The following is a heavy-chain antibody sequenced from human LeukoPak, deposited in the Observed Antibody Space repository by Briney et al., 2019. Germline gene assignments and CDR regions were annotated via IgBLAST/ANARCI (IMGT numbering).Heavy chain of an antibody. D-gene: IGHD2/OR15-2a*01. V-gene: IGHV3-15*01. CDR2: IKSKTNGGTT. J-gene: IGHJ4*02. Sequence: NPGGSLRLSCTASGFAFNNAWMSWVRQAPGKGLEWVGRIKSKTNGGTTDYAAPVKGRFTISRDDSKNMLFLQMNTLKTEDTAVYYCTSDDPVNRSWGKGTLVTVSS. CDR1: GFAFNNAW. CDR3: TSDDPVNRS.